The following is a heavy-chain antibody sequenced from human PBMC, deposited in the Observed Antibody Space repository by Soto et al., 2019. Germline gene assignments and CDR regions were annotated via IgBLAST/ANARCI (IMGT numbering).Heavy chain of an antibody. CDR3: ARSVAVPGAHIDY. D-gene: IGHD6-19*01. V-gene: IGHV4-59*01. CDR2: VYYTGST. Sequence: SETLSLTCSVSGGSISGSYWSWIRQSPGKELEWLGYVYYTGSTNYSPSLRSRVSISVDTSKNEFSLRLSSVTAADTAVYFCARSVAVPGAHIDYWGQGTQVTVSS. J-gene: IGHJ4*02. CDR1: GGSISGSY.